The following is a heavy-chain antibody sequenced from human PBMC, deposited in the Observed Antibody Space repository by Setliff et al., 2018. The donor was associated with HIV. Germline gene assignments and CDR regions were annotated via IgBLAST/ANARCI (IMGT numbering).Heavy chain of an antibody. CDR1: TYSISSGFY. CDR3: ARQSITIFGVVISGFDP. D-gene: IGHD3-3*01. Sequence: SETLSLTCVVSTYSISSGFYWAWIRQPPGKGLEWIGSIYHSGSTYYNPSLKSRVTISVDTSKNQVSLRLTSVAAADTAVYYCARQSITIFGVVISGFDPWGQGTLVTVSS. J-gene: IGHJ5*02. V-gene: IGHV4-38-2*01. CDR2: IYHSGST.